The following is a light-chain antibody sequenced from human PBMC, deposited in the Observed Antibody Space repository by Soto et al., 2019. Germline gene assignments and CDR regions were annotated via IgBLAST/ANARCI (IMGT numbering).Light chain of an antibody. CDR3: QQYNNWPPWT. J-gene: IGKJ1*01. V-gene: IGKV3-15*01. CDR2: DAS. Sequence: ILMTQSPATLSVSPGERATLSCRASQSVSNNLAWYQQKPGQAPRLLIYDASTRATGIPARFSGSGSGTEFTLTLSGLQSEDVAVYYCQQYNNWPPWTFGQGPKVEIK. CDR1: QSVSNN.